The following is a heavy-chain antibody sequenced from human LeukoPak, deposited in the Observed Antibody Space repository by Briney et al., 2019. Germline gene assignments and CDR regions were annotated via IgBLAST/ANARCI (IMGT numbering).Heavy chain of an antibody. CDR1: GSTLTKIS. V-gene: IGHV1-24*01. Sequence: ASVRVSCKVSGSTLTKISIDWVRQSPGKGLEWMGSVGHEDGRTIHAQKFQGRFNMTVDTATDTAYMEMSSLMSKDTAIHYCATGAIVFDFWGQGTLVTVSS. CDR2: VGHEDGRT. J-gene: IGHJ4*02. D-gene: IGHD3-22*01. CDR3: ATGAIVFDF.